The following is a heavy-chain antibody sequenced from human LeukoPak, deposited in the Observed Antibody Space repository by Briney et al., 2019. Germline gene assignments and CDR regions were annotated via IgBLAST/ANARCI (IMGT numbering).Heavy chain of an antibody. Sequence: GGSLRLSCAASGFTFSSYGMHWVRQAPGKGLEWVAVIWYDGSNKYYADSVKGRFTISRDNAKNSLYLQMNSLRAEDTAVYHCTIQFGYWGQGTLLTVSS. CDR2: IWYDGSNK. D-gene: IGHD3-10*01. CDR1: GFTFSSYG. CDR3: TIQFGY. V-gene: IGHV3-33*03. J-gene: IGHJ4*02.